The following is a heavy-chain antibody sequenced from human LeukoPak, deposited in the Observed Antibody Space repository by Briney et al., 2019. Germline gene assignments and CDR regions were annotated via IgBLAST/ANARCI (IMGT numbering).Heavy chain of an antibody. V-gene: IGHV4-30-2*01. D-gene: IGHD1-1*01. CDR3: ARDLGTVFDY. J-gene: IGHJ4*02. Sequence: NPSQTLSLTCAVSGGSISSGGYSWSWIRQPPGKGLEWIGYIYHSGSTYYNPSLKSRVTISVDGSKNQFSLKLSSVTAADTAVYYCARDLGTVFDYWGQGTLVTVSS. CDR2: IYHSGST. CDR1: GGSISSGGYS.